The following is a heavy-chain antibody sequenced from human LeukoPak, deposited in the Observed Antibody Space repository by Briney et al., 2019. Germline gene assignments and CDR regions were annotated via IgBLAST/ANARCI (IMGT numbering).Heavy chain of an antibody. CDR3: AREARDGYNPKAFDY. V-gene: IGHV3-33*01. CDR1: GFTFSSYG. Sequence: PGRSLRLSCAASGFTFSSYGMHWVRQAPGKGLEWVAVIWYDGSNKYYADSVKGRFTISRDNSKNTLYLQVNSLRAEDTAVYYCAREARDGYNPKAFDYWGQGTLVTVSS. D-gene: IGHD5-24*01. J-gene: IGHJ4*02. CDR2: IWYDGSNK.